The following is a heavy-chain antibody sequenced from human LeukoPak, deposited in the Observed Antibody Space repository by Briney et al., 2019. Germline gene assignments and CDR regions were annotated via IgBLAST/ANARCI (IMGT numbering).Heavy chain of an antibody. CDR1: GYTFTGYY. Sequence: ASVKVSCKASGYTFTGYYLHWVRQAPGPGLEWMGRISPKSGDTDYSQKFQSGVTLTSDSSIPTAYMELNRLTSDATAVYYCASGTYGDYSFDFWGQGTLVTV. D-gene: IGHD4-17*01. V-gene: IGHV1-2*06. CDR2: ISPKSGDT. CDR3: ASGTYGDYSFDF. J-gene: IGHJ4*02.